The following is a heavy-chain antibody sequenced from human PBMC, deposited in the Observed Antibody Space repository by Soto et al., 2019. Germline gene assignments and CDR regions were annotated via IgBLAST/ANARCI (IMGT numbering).Heavy chain of an antibody. CDR2: VYWNDER. D-gene: IGHD3-22*01. V-gene: IGHV2-5*01. CDR3: AHYDSSGYFSHFDS. Sequence: QIPLQESGPTVVNPTQTLTLTCTFSGFSLTTTGVGVGWIRHAPGKALAWLAMVYWNDERRYSPSLKTRLTLSQDTSKIQVVLTMTYIDPVDTATYFCAHYDSSGYFSHFDSWGQGTLVTVSS. CDR1: GFSLTTTGVG. J-gene: IGHJ4*02.